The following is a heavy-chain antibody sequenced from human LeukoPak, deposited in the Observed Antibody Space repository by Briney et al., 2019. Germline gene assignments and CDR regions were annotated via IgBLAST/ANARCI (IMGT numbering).Heavy chain of an antibody. Sequence: ASVKVSCKASGYTFTGYYIEWVRQAPGQGLEGMGWINPTSGGTKYAQRFQGRVTLTRDPSISTAYMEVSSLTSDDTAVYYCARSPTGSWRAYFDFWGRGMLVTVSS. V-gene: IGHV1-2*02. CDR2: INPTSGGT. CDR3: ARSPTGSWRAYFDF. D-gene: IGHD3-16*01. J-gene: IGHJ4*02. CDR1: GYTFTGYY.